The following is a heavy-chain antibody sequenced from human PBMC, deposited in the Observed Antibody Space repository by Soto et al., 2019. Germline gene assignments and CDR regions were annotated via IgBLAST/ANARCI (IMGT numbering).Heavy chain of an antibody. V-gene: IGHV3-21*01. CDR2: VSSSSRYI. Sequence: PGGSLRLSCVASGFTFSRFSMNWVRQAPGKGLEWVSSVSSSSRYIYYADSLKGRFTISRDNAKNSVYLQMNSLRAEDTAVYYCARNNLYCSGGTCYSSLWGQGTLVTVSS. J-gene: IGHJ4*02. D-gene: IGHD2-15*01. CDR1: GFTFSRFS. CDR3: ARNNLYCSGGTCYSSL.